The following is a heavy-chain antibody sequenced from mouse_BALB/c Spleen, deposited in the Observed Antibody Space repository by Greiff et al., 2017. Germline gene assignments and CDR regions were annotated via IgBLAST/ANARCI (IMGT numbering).Heavy chain of an antibody. CDR1: GFNIKDTY. D-gene: IGHD3-3*01. J-gene: IGHJ4*01. CDR3: ARSRDWPYAMDY. CDR2: IDPANGNT. Sequence: EVQLQQSGAELVKPGASVKLSCTASGFNIKDTYMHWVKQRPEQGLEWIGRIDPANGNTKYDPKFQGKATITADTSSNTAYLQLSSLTSEDTAVYYCARSRDWPYAMDYWGQGTSVTVSS. V-gene: IGHV14-3*02.